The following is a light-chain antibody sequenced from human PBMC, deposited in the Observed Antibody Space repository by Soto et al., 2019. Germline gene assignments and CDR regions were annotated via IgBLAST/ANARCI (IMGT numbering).Light chain of an antibody. J-gene: IGLJ2*01. CDR1: SSNIGNNY. Sequence: QSVLTQPPSVSAAPGQTVTISCSGSSSNIGNNYVSWYQQLPGTAPKLLIYENNKRPSVIPDRFAGSKSGTSATLGITGLQTGDEADYYCGSWDTSLSAMLFGGGTKLTVL. CDR3: GSWDTSLSAML. CDR2: ENN. V-gene: IGLV1-51*02.